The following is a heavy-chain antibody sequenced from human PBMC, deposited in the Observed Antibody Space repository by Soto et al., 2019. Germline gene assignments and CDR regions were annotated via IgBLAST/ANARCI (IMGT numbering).Heavy chain of an antibody. CDR3: AKDLGPLQTPRLGWFDH. V-gene: IGHV3-30*18. J-gene: IGHJ5*02. Sequence: GGSLRLSCAASGFTFSSYGMHWVRQAPGKGLEWVAVISYDGSNKYYADSVKGRFTISRDNSKNTLYLQMNSLRAEDTAVYYCAKDLGPLQTPRLGWFDHWDQGTLHNVST. D-gene: IGHD4-17*01. CDR2: ISYDGSNK. CDR1: GFTFSSYG.